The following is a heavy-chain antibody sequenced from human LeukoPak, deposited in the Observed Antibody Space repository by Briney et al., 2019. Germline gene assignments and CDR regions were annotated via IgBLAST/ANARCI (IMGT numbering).Heavy chain of an antibody. CDR3: AREGIFGVVNMGAFDI. J-gene: IGHJ3*02. V-gene: IGHV3-30-3*01. Sequence: PGGSLRLSCAASGFTFSSYAMHWVRQAPGKGLEWVAVISYDGSNKYYADSVKGRFTISRDNSKNTLYLQMNSLRAEDTAVYYCAREGIFGVVNMGAFDIWGQGTVVTVSS. CDR2: ISYDGSNK. D-gene: IGHD3-3*01. CDR1: GFTFSSYA.